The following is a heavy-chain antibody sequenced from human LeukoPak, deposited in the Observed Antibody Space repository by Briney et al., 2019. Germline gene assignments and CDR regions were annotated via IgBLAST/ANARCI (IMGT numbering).Heavy chain of an antibody. CDR3: AILSGYDSYYYYGMDV. Sequence: EASATVSFTASGYTFTSYYMHWVRQAPGQGLEWMGIINPSGGSTSYAQKFQGRVTMTRDTSTSTVYMELSSLRSEDTAVYYCAILSGYDSYYYYGMDVWGQGTTVTVSS. CDR2: INPSGGST. V-gene: IGHV1-46*01. J-gene: IGHJ6*02. CDR1: GYTFTSYY. D-gene: IGHD3-22*01.